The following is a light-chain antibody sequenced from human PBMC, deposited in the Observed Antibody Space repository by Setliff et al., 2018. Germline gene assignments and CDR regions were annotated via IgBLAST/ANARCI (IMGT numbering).Light chain of an antibody. V-gene: IGLV2-23*02. Sequence: QSALAQPASVSGSPGQSITISCAGTSSDVGGYHLVSWYQQHPGKAPKLVPYEVNNRPSGISNRFSGSKSGNTASLTISGLQAEDEGDYYCCSYVAGGTLAFGGGTKVTVL. CDR3: CSYVAGGTLA. CDR1: SSDVGGYHL. CDR2: EVN. J-gene: IGLJ3*02.